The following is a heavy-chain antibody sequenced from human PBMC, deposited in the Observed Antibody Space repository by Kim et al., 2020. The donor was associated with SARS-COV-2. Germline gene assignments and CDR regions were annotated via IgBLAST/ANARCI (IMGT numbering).Heavy chain of an antibody. V-gene: IGHV4-34*01. CDR3: ARAGVIDGYNFDFDY. J-gene: IGHJ4*02. D-gene: IGHD5-12*01. Sequence: PSLKSRVTISVDTSKNQFSLKLSSVTAADTAVYYCARAGVIDGYNFDFDYWGQGTLVTVSS.